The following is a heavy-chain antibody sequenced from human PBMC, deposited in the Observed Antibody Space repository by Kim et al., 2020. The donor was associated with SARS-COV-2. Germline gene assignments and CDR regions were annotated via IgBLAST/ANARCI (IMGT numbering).Heavy chain of an antibody. CDR1: GFTFSSYG. CDR2: ISYDGSNK. V-gene: IGHV3-30*03. D-gene: IGHD3-22*01. CDR3: ATSTMSGY. J-gene: IGHJ4*02. Sequence: GGSLRLSCAASGFTFSSYGMHWVRQAPDKGLEWVAVISYDGSNKYYADSVKGRFTISRDNSKNTLYLQMNSLRAEDTAVYYCATSTMSGYWGQGTLVTVS.